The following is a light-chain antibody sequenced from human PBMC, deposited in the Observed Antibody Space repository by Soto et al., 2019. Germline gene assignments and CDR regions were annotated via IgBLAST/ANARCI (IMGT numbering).Light chain of an antibody. CDR2: AAS. V-gene: IGKV1-27*01. J-gene: IGKJ1*01. CDR1: QGISSY. CDR3: QKYYSAPWT. Sequence: DIQMTQSPSSLSASVGDRVTITCRASQGISSYLAWYQQKPGRVPKLLIYAASTLQSGVPSRFSATSYGTDFILTISSLQPEDVATYYCQKYYSAPWTFGQGTKVDIK.